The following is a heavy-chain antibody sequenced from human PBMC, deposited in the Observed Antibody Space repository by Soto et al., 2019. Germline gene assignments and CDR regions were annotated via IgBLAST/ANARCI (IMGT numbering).Heavy chain of an antibody. CDR1: GYTLTSYD. Sequence: QVQLVQSGAEVKKPGASVKVSCKASGYTLTSYDINWVRQATGQGLEWMGWMNPTSGDTGYAQQFQGRVTMTRNTSISTAYMELPSLSSEDTAMYYCARGVVIDCYYYSTDVWGKGTTVTVSS. J-gene: IGHJ6*03. CDR3: ARGVVIDCYYYSTDV. D-gene: IGHD6-6*01. V-gene: IGHV1-8*01. CDR2: MNPTSGDT.